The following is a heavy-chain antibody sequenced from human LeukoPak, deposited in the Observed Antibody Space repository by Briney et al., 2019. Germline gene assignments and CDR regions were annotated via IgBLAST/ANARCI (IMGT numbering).Heavy chain of an antibody. CDR3: SRENGAFSPFGY. D-gene: IGHD2-8*01. CDR2: ISLTGLT. J-gene: IGHJ4*02. V-gene: IGHV4-4*02. CDR1: GGSISNTNW. Sequence: SETLSLTCGVSGGSISNTNWWSWVRQPPGQGLEWIGEISLTGLTHYDPSLESRVAVSLDKSKNQLSLNLTSVTAADTAVYYCSRENGAFSPFGYWGQGTLVTVLS.